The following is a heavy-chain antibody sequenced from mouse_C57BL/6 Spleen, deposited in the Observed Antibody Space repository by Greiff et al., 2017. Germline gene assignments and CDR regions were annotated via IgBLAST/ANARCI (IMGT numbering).Heavy chain of an antibody. CDR2: IDPSDSET. J-gene: IGHJ1*03. CDR1: GYTFTSYW. V-gene: IGHV1-52*01. Sequence: QVQLQQPGAELVRPGSSVKLSCKASGYTFTSYWMHWVKQRPIQGLEWIGNIDPSDSETHYNQKFKDKATLTVDKSSSTAYMQLSSLTSEDSAVYYCARGGSSPHWYFDVWGTGTTVTVSS. D-gene: IGHD1-1*01. CDR3: ARGGSSPHWYFDV.